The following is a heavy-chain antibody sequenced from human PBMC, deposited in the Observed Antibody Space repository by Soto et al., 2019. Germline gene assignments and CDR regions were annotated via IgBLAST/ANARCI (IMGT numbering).Heavy chain of an antibody. J-gene: IGHJ6*02. Sequence: SETLSLTCTVSGGSVSSGSYYWSWIRQPPGKGLEWIGYIYYSGSTNYNPSLKSRVTISVDTSKNQFSLKLSSVTAADTAVYYCAGIARLGPYYYGMDVWGQGTTVTAP. CDR3: AGIARLGPYYYGMDV. CDR2: IYYSGST. CDR1: GGSVSSGSYY. V-gene: IGHV4-61*01. D-gene: IGHD6-13*01.